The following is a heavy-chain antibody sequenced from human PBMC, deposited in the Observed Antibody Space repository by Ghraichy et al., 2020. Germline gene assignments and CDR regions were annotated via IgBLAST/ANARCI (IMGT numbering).Heavy chain of an antibody. Sequence: ASVKVSCKASGYTFTSYGISWVRQAPGQGLEWMGWISAYNGNTNYAQKLQGRVTMTTDTSTSTAYMELRSLRSDDTAVYYCARDGSNSSDYYYGMDVWGQGTTVTVSS. CDR1: GYTFTSYG. D-gene: IGHD6-6*01. CDR3: ARDGSNSSDYYYGMDV. J-gene: IGHJ6*02. V-gene: IGHV1-18*01. CDR2: ISAYNGNT.